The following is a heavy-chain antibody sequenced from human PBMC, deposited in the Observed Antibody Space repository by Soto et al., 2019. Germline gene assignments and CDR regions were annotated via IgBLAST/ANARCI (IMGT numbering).Heavy chain of an antibody. Sequence: LSLTCAVSGYSISSGNWWGWIRQPPGEGLEWIGYIYYTGTTYYNPSLKSRVTMSVDTSKNQFSLRLSSVTAVDTAIYYCTITRGDPQLHGLDYWAQGTLVTVSS. CDR3: TITRGDPQLHGLDY. V-gene: IGHV4-28*01. J-gene: IGHJ4*02. CDR1: GYSISSGNW. D-gene: IGHD3-10*01. CDR2: IYYTGTT.